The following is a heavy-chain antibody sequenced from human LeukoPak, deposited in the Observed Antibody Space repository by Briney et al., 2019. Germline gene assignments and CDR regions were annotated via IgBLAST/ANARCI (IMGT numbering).Heavy chain of an antibody. CDR2: IYPGGSET. CDR3: ARHDPDSSSWSLYYGMDV. CDR1: GYSFSSYW. D-gene: IGHD6-13*01. Sequence: GESLKISCKGLGYSFSSYWNAWLRQRPGKGLEWMGIIYPGGSETRYDPSFQGQVTISADKSISTAYLQWSSLKASDTAMYYCARHDPDSSSWSLYYGMDVWGQGTTVTVSS. V-gene: IGHV5-51*01. J-gene: IGHJ6*02.